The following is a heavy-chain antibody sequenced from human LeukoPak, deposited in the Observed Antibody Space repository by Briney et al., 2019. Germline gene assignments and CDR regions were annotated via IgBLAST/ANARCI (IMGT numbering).Heavy chain of an antibody. J-gene: IGHJ4*02. CDR1: GFTFSSYG. CDR2: ISYDGRDT. D-gene: IGHD2-8*01. CDR3: AKDRWVCINDTCYGYYFDY. Sequence: QPGGSLRLSCAASGFTFSSYGMNWVRQAPGKGLEWVAVISYDGRDTYYADSVKGRFTISRDNSRNTLYLHMNSLRPEDTAVYYCAKDRWVCINDTCYGYYFDYWGQGTPVTVSS. V-gene: IGHV3-30*18.